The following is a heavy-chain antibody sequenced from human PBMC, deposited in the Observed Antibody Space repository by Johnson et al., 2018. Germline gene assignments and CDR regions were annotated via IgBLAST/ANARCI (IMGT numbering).Heavy chain of an antibody. CDR1: GFTFSSYS. CDR3: VKGPDTSPRGYYYYMDV. D-gene: IGHD2-2*01. CDR2: ISSSSSYI. Sequence: VQLQESGGGLVKTGGSLRLSCAASGFTFSSYSMNWVRQAPGKGLEWVSSISSSSSYIYYADSVKGRFTISSDCAKNMLYLQMNSLRAEDTAVYFCVKGPDTSPRGYYYYMDVWGKGATVTVS. V-gene: IGHV3-21*04. J-gene: IGHJ6*03.